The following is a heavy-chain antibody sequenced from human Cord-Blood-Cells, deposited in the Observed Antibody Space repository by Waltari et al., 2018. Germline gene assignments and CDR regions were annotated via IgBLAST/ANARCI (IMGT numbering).Heavy chain of an antibody. Sequence: QVQLQESGPGLVKPSGTLSLTCAVSGGSISSSNWWRWVRQPPGKGLEWIGEIYHSGRTNYNPSLKSRVTISVDKSKNQFSLKLSSVTAADTAVYYCARRDIVVVPAAMSRAFDIWGQGTMVTVSS. CDR2: IYHSGRT. CDR1: GGSISSSNW. D-gene: IGHD2-2*01. J-gene: IGHJ3*02. V-gene: IGHV4-4*02. CDR3: ARRDIVVVPAAMSRAFDI.